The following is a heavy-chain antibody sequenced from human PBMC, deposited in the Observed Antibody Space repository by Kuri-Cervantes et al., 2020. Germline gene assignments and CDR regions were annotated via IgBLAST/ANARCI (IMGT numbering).Heavy chain of an antibody. J-gene: IGHJ5*02. CDR2: IYYSGRT. V-gene: IGHV4-59*02. CDR3: ARTITMVRAAFDP. D-gene: IGHD3-10*01. Sequence: SETLSLTCTVSGDSVSSYYWSWIRQPPGKGLEWIGYIYYSGRTYYSPSLKSRVTISVDTSKNQFSLKLSSVTAADTAVYYCARTITMVRAAFDPWGQGTLVTVSS. CDR1: GDSVSSYY.